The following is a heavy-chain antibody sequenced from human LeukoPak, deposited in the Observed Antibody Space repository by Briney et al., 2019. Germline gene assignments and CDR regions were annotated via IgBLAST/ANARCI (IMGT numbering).Heavy chain of an antibody. CDR3: AKDKSGCSGGWSFDY. D-gene: IGHD6-19*01. J-gene: IGHJ4*02. CDR1: GFTFSSYA. V-gene: IGHV3-23*01. CDR2: ISGRGDST. Sequence: GGSLRLSCAASGFTFSSYAMTWVRQAPGKGLEWVSTISGRGDSTYYADSVKGRFTISRDNSKNTLYLQMNSLRADDTAVYYCAKDKSGCSGGWSFDYWGQGTLVTVSS.